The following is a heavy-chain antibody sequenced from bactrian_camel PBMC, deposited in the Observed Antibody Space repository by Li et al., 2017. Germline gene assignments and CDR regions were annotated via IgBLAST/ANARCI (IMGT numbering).Heavy chain of an antibody. J-gene: IGHJ6*01. D-gene: IGHD5*01. Sequence: HVQLVESGGGSVQAGGSLRLSCTASGSVYFGGCLGWFRQNLGKEREAVAVIDTDDRAQYEDSVKGRFTISKDNTKNTLYLQMNSLQVEDTGMYYCAGIFSRCYGQRIEEFPMTDFRGWGQGTQVTVS. CDR1: GSVYFGGC. CDR3: AGIFSRCYGQRIEEFPMTDFRG. CDR2: IDTDDRA. V-gene: IGHV3S55*01.